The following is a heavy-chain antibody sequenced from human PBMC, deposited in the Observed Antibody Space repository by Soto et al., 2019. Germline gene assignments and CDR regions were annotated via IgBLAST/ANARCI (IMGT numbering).Heavy chain of an antibody. CDR3: VRDGDHRRAQVTWFDP. V-gene: IGHV6-1*01. CDR2: TYYRSKWFF. J-gene: IGHJ5*02. CDR1: GDSVSSNIAG. Sequence: QVQLQQSGPGLVKPSQTLSLTCSISGDSVSSNIAGWNWIRQSPSRGLEWLGRTYYRSKWFFDYAVSVESRLTISSDTSKNQFSLHLNSVTPEDTAIYYCVRDGDHRRAQVTWFDPWGQGTLVTVSS. D-gene: IGHD7-27*01.